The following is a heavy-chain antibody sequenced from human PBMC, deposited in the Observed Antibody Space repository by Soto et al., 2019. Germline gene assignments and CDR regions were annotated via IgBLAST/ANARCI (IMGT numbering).Heavy chain of an antibody. V-gene: IGHV5-51*01. CDR3: ARTAAAGKYYYGVDV. CDR2: IYPGDSNT. CDR1: GYSFTGYW. Sequence: GESLKISCEASGYSFTGYWIGWVRQMPGKGLEWMGIIYPGDSNTTYSPSFEGQVTISADKSISTAYLQWSSLKASDTAMYYCARTAAAGKYYYGVDVWGQGTTVTVSS. J-gene: IGHJ6*02. D-gene: IGHD6-13*01.